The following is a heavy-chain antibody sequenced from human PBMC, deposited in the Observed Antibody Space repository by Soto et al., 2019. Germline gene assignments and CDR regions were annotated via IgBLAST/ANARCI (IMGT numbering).Heavy chain of an antibody. D-gene: IGHD5-18*01. V-gene: IGHV3-30*18. CDR1: GFTFSSYG. CDR2: ISYDGSNK. CDR3: AKDRYSYGSEYFIDY. Sequence: GGSLRLSCAASGFTFSSYGMHWVRQAPGKGLEWVAVISYDGSNKYYADSVRGRFTISRDNSKNTLYLQMNSLRAEDTAVYYCAKDRYSYGSEYFIDYWGQGTLVTVSS. J-gene: IGHJ4*02.